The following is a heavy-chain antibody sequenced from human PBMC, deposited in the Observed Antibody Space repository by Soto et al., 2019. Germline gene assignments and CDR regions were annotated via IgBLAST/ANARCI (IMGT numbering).Heavy chain of an antibody. CDR2: IIPIFGTA. Sequence: SVKVSCKASGVTFSSYAISWVRQAPLQGLEWMGGIIPIFGTANYAQKFQGRVTITAEESTSTAYMELISLRSEDTAVYYCARSDTGLTRISANYYFDYWRQGTLVTVSS. CDR1: GVTFSSYA. CDR3: ARSDTGLTRISANYYFDY. D-gene: IGHD5-18*01. V-gene: IGHV1-69*13. J-gene: IGHJ4*02.